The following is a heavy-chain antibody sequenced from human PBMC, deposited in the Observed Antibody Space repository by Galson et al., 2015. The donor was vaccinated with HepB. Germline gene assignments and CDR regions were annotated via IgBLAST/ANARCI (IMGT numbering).Heavy chain of an antibody. V-gene: IGHV3-21*01. Sequence: SLRLSCAASGFTLSSYNMYWVRQAPGKGLEWVSSISSSGTYIYYADSMKGRFTISRDNAKNSLYLQMNSLRAEDTAVYYCARDPRMREQWLAGYFDYWGQGTLDTVSS. CDR1: GFTLSSYN. CDR2: ISSSGTYI. D-gene: IGHD6-19*01. J-gene: IGHJ4*02. CDR3: ARDPRMREQWLAGYFDY.